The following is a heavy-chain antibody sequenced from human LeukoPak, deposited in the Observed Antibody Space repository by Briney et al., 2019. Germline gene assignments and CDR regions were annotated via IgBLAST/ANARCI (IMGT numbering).Heavy chain of an antibody. CDR3: AKGDIVVVPAAHTFDY. J-gene: IGHJ4*02. CDR1: GFTFSSDA. D-gene: IGHD2-2*01. CDR2: ISGSGGST. Sequence: PGGSLRLSCAASGFTFSSDAMSWVRQAPGKGLEWVSAISGSGGSTYYADSVKGRFTISRDNSKNTLYLQMNSLRAEDTAVYYCAKGDIVVVPAAHTFDYWGQGTLVTVSS. V-gene: IGHV3-23*01.